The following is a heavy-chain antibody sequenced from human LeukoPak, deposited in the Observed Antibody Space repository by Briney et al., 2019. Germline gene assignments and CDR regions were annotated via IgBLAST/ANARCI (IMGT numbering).Heavy chain of an antibody. CDR2: IYYSGST. J-gene: IGHJ4*02. CDR1: GGSISSGGYY. CDR3: ARWLPTENFDY. Sequence: SETLSLTCTVSGGSISSGGYYWSWIRQHPGKGLEWIGYIYYSGSTDYNPSLKSRVTISVDTSKNQFSLKLSSVTAADAAVYYCARWLPTENFDYWGQGILVTVSS. D-gene: IGHD5-12*01. V-gene: IGHV4-31*03.